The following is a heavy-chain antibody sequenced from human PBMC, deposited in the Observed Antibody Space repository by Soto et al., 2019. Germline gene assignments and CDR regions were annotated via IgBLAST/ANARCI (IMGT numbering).Heavy chain of an antibody. CDR1: GGSFSGYY. V-gene: IGHV4-34*01. Sequence: SETLSLTCAVYGGSFSGYYWSWIRQPPGKGLEWIGEINHSGSTNYNPSLKSRVTITVDTSKNQFSLKLSSVTAADTAVYYCARNARITGTRVYYYYGMDVWGQGTTVTVSS. CDR2: INHSGST. CDR3: ARNARITGTRVYYYYGMDV. J-gene: IGHJ6*02. D-gene: IGHD1-7*01.